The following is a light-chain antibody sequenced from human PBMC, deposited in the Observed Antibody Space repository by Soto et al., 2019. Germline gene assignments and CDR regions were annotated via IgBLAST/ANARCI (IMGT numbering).Light chain of an antibody. J-gene: IGLJ3*02. CDR1: SSDIGGYNY. CDR3: SSYTSTNTRWV. V-gene: IGLV2-14*01. Sequence: QSVLTQPASVSGSPGQSITISCTGASSDIGGYNYVSWYQQHPGKAPKLMIYDVNNRPSGVSNRSSGSKSGNTASLTISGLQADDEADYYCSSYTSTNTRWVFGGGTKLTVL. CDR2: DVN.